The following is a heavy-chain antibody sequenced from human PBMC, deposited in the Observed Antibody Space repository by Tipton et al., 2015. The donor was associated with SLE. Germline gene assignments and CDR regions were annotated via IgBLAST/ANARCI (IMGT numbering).Heavy chain of an antibody. CDR3: GRDPGGVRFDY. D-gene: IGHD3-10*01. V-gene: IGHV1-18*01. CDR1: GYTFTSYS. J-gene: IGHJ4*02. CDR2: MSTSNGNT. Sequence: QLVQSGPEVKKPGASVKVSCKASGYTFTSYSISWVRQAPGQGLEWVGWMSTSNGNTKSAQKLQDRLTLATDTSTNTAYMEMRSLTFDVAAVYYCGRDPGGVRFDYWGQGTLVSVSS.